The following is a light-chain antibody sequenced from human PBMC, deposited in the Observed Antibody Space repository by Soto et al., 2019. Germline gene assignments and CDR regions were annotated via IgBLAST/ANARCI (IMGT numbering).Light chain of an antibody. V-gene: IGKV1-39*01. CDR1: QSIRSF. CDR3: QQNYNAPPYT. J-gene: IGKJ2*01. Sequence: DIQMTQSPSSLSASVGDRVTITCRASQSIRSFLTWFQQKPGKAPKLLIYGASSLHSGVPSRFSGSGSGTDFILTISSLQPEDFATYYCQQNYNAPPYTFGQGTKLEI. CDR2: GAS.